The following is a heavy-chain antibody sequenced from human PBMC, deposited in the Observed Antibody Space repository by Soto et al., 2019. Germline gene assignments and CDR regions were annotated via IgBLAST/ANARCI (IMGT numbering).Heavy chain of an antibody. CDR3: ARSHEFYNYVWGNSTY. V-gene: IGHV4-34*01. CDR2: VNLSGNT. D-gene: IGHD3-16*01. CDR1: GASFSPYH. Sequence: SETLSLTCAIYGASFSPYHWSWIRQSPGKGLEWIGEVNLSGNTYYNPSFKTRVTMSVDASKNQFSLKMGSLTAADTAIYYCARSHEFYNYVWGNSTYWGQGALVTVSS. J-gene: IGHJ4*02.